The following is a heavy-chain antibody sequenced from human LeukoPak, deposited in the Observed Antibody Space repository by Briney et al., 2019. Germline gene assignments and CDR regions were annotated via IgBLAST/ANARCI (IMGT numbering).Heavy chain of an antibody. CDR1: GFTFSSYW. V-gene: IGHV3-74*01. CDR2: INSDGSST. J-gene: IGHJ2*01. CDR3: ARDPRWGPTRNWYFDL. Sequence: GGSLRPSCAASGFTFSSYWMHWVRQAPGKGLVWVSRINSDGSSTSYADSVKGRFTISRDNAKSTLYLQMNSLRAEDTAVYYCARDPRWGPTRNWYFDLWGRGTLVTVSS. D-gene: IGHD2-21*02.